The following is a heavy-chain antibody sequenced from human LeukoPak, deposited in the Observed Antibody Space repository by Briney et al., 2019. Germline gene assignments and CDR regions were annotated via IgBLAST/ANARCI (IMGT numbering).Heavy chain of an antibody. CDR1: GFTFSSYE. V-gene: IGHV3-48*03. Sequence: GGSLRLSCAASGFTFSSYEMNWVRQAPGKGLEWISYISSSGSTIHFADSVKGRFTISRDNAKKSLYLQMNSLRAEDTAVYYCARGYNWNDEAHFDPWGQGTLVTLSS. J-gene: IGHJ5*02. CDR3: ARGYNWNDEAHFDP. D-gene: IGHD1-1*01. CDR2: ISSSGSTI.